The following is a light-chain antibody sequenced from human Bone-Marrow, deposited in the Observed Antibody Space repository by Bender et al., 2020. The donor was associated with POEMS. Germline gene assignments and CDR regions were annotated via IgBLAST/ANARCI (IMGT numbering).Light chain of an antibody. CDR2: GYN. V-gene: IGLV1-50*01. CDR1: NSDIGTYKF. Sequence: QSALTQPASVSGSPGQSITISCTGTNSDIGTYKFVSWYQHLPGTAPKLLIYGYNNRPSGVPDRFSGSKSGTSASLASSGLQSEDEADYYCASWDDSLNGWVFGGGTKLTVL. CDR3: ASWDDSLNGWV. J-gene: IGLJ3*02.